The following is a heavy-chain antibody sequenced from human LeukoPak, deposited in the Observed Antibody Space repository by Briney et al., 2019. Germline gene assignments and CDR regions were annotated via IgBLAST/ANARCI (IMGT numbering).Heavy chain of an antibody. D-gene: IGHD4-17*01. Sequence: GGSLRPSCAASGFTFSNYEMNWVRQAPGKGLEWVSYISLSGTTIYYADSVKGRFTISRDNAKNSLYLQMNSLRAEDTAVYYCARVGVGTVTTWDYWGQGTLVTVSS. V-gene: IGHV3-48*03. CDR1: GFTFSNYE. J-gene: IGHJ4*02. CDR3: ARVGVGTVTTWDY. CDR2: ISLSGTTI.